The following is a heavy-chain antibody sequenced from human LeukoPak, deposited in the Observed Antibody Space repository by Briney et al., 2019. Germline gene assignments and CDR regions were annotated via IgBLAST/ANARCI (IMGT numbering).Heavy chain of an antibody. CDR2: ISGSGGST. D-gene: IGHD6-19*01. CDR3: AKLRYSSGLGDY. J-gene: IGHJ4*02. Sequence: GGSLRLSCAASGFTFSSYAMSWVRQAPGKGLEWVSAISGSGGSTYYADSVKGRFTISRDNSKSTLYLQMNSLRAEDTAVYYCAKLRYSSGLGDYWGQGTLVTVSS. CDR1: GFTFSSYA. V-gene: IGHV3-23*01.